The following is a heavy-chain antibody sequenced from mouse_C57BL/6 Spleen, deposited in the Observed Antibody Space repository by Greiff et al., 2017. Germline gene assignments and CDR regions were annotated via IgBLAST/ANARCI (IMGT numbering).Heavy chain of an antibody. CDR1: GYTFTSYW. CDR3: ARGDYYSNYWYFDV. Sequence: VQLQQSGAELVKPGASVKLSCKASGYTFTSYWMQWVKQRPGQGLEWIGEIDPSDSYTNYNQKFKGKATLTVDTSSSTAYMQLSSLTSEDSAVYYCARGDYYSNYWYFDVWGTGTTVTVSS. V-gene: IGHV1-50*01. J-gene: IGHJ1*03. CDR2: IDPSDSYT. D-gene: IGHD2-5*01.